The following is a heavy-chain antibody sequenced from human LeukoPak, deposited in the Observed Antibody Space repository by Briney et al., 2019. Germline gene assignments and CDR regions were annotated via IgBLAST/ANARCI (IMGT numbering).Heavy chain of an antibody. J-gene: IGHJ4*02. CDR3: ARKGPYYYGSGSYVD. CDR1: GFTFSSYS. V-gene: IGHV3-21*01. Sequence: GGSLRLSCAASGFTFSSYSMNWVRQAPGKGLEWVSSISSSSYIYYADSVKGRFTISRDNAKNSLYLQMNSLRAEDTAVYYCARKGPYYYGSGSYVDWGQGTLVTVSS. CDR2: ISSSSYI. D-gene: IGHD3-10*01.